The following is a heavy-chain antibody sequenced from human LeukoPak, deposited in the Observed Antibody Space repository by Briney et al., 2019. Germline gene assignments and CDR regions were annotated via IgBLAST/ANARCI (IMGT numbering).Heavy chain of an antibody. V-gene: IGHV5-51*01. D-gene: IGHD5-24*01. CDR1: GYSFTSYW. CDR2: IYPGDSDT. CDR3: ARGIGEMATITGGSDP. J-gene: IGHJ5*02. Sequence: GESLKISCKGSGYSFTSYWIGWVRQMPGKGLEWMGIIYPGDSDTRYSPSFQGQVTISADKSISTAYLQWSSLKASDTAMYYCARGIGEMATITGGSDPWGQGTLVTVSS.